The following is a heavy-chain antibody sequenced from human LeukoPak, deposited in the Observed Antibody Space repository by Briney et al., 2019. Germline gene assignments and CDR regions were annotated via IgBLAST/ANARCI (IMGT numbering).Heavy chain of an antibody. CDR3: ARGPYGDHNFDY. J-gene: IGHJ4*02. Sequence: GGSLRLSCAASGFTFSSYWMHWVRQAPGKGLVWVSRINSDGSSTSYADSVKGRFTISRDNAENTLYLQMNSLRAEDTAVYYCARGPYGDHNFDYWGQGTLVTVSS. V-gene: IGHV3-74*01. CDR1: GFTFSSYW. CDR2: INSDGSST. D-gene: IGHD4-17*01.